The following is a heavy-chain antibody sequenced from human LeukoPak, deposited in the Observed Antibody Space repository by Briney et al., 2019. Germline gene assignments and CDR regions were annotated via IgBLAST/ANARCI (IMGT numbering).Heavy chain of an antibody. CDR2: IKRKTDGGTT. J-gene: IGHJ4*02. Sequence: PGGSLRLSCAASGFTFSNAWMSWVRQAPGKGLEWVGRIKRKTDGGTTDYAAPVKGRFPIPRDDSKNTLYLQMNSLKTEDTAVYYCTTYSGYDFTVDYWGQGTLVTVSS. D-gene: IGHD5-12*01. CDR3: TTYSGYDFTVDY. CDR1: GFTFSNAW. V-gene: IGHV3-15*01.